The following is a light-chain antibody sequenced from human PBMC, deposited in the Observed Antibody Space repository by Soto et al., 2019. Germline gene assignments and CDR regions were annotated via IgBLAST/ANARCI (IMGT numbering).Light chain of an antibody. CDR3: QQYGSSYPWT. J-gene: IGKJ1*01. CDR2: GAS. Sequence: IVLTQSPCTLSLSPGERATLSCRASQSVSSNYLAWYQQKPGQAPRLLIYGASSRATGIPDRFSGSGSGTDFTLTIRRLEPEDFAVYYCQQYGSSYPWTFGQGTKVDVK. CDR1: QSVSSNY. V-gene: IGKV3-20*01.